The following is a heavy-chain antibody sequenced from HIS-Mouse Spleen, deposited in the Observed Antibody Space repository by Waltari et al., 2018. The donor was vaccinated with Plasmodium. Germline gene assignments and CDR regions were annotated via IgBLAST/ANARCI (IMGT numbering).Heavy chain of an antibody. D-gene: IGHD1-26*01. J-gene: IGHJ4*02. CDR3: ARRGGSYYYFDY. Sequence: QLQLQESGPGLVKPSETLSLTCTVSVGSISSISYYWGWIRQPPGKGLEWIGSIYYSGSTYYNPSLKSRVTISVDTSKNQFSLKLSSVTAADTAVYYCARRGGSYYYFDYWGQGTLVTVSS. V-gene: IGHV4-39*01. CDR1: VGSISSISYY. CDR2: IYYSGST.